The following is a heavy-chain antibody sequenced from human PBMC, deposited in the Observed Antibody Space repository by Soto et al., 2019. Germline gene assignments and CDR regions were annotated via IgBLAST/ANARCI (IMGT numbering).Heavy chain of an antibody. Sequence: SETLSLTCTVSGGSISSYYWSWIRQPPGKGLEWIGYIYYSGSTNYNPSLKSRVTISVDTSKNQFSLKLSSVTAADTAVYYCASLPRSPPPWVDYWGQGTLVTDSS. CDR2: IYYSGST. CDR1: GGSISSYY. V-gene: IGHV4-59*01. CDR3: ASLPRSPPPWVDY. J-gene: IGHJ4*02. D-gene: IGHD1-26*01.